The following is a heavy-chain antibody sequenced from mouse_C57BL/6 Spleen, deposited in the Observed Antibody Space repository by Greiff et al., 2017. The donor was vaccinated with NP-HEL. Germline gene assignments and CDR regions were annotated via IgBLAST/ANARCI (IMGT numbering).Heavy chain of an antibody. CDR1: GYTFTSYW. D-gene: IGHD1-1*01. V-gene: IGHV1-52*01. CDR3: ARELGGSRNY. CDR2: IDPSDSET. Sequence: QVQLQQPGAELVRPGSSVKLSCKASGYTFTSYWMHWVKQRPIQGLDWIGNIDPSDSETHYNQKFKDKATLTVDKSSSTAYMQLSSLTSEASAVYYCARELGGSRNYWSQGTTLTVSS. J-gene: IGHJ2*01.